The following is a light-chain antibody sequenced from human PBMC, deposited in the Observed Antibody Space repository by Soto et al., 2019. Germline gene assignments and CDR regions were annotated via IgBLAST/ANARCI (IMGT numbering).Light chain of an antibody. J-gene: IGKJ1*01. CDR1: QTVSKNY. Sequence: EIVLTQSPVTLSLSPGEGATLSCRASQTVSKNYLAWYHQKPGQSPRLLIYAASTRATGIPDRFSGSGSGTDFTLTISRLDPEDFAVYFCQQYGSSPRTFGQGTKVDIK. CDR2: AAS. V-gene: IGKV3-20*01. CDR3: QQYGSSPRT.